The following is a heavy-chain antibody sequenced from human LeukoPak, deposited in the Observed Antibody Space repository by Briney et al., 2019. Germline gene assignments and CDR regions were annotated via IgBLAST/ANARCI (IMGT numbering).Heavy chain of an antibody. D-gene: IGHD3-3*01. J-gene: IGHJ6*02. CDR1: GGSFSGYY. CDR2: IYYSGST. Sequence: PSETLSLTCAVYGGSFSGYYWSWIRQHPGKGLEWIGYIYYSGSTYYNPSLKSRVTISVGTSKNQFSPKLSSVTAADTAVYYCARTPPGPYYDFWSGYYKDYYYGMDVWGQGTTVTVSS. V-gene: IGHV4-31*11. CDR3: ARTPPGPYYDFWSGYYKDYYYGMDV.